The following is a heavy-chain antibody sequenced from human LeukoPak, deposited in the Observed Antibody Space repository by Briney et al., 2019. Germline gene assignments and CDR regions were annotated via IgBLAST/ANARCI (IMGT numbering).Heavy chain of an antibody. V-gene: IGHV4-59*01. Sequence: ASETLSLTCTVSGGSISSYYWSWIRQPPGKGLEWIGYIYYSGSTNYNPSLKSRVTMSVDTSKNQFSLKLSSVTAADTAVYYCARDKDYFDSGGAFDIWGQGTMVTVSS. CDR2: IYYSGST. CDR3: ARDKDYFDSGGAFDI. D-gene: IGHD3-22*01. J-gene: IGHJ3*02. CDR1: GGSISSYY.